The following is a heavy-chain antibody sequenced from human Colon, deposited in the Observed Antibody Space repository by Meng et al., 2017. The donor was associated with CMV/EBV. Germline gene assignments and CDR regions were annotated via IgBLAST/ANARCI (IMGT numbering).Heavy chain of an antibody. CDR2: ISSSSSYI. J-gene: IGHJ4*02. Sequence: GESLKISCAASGFTFSSYSMNWVRQAPGKGLEWVSSISSSSSYIYYADSVKGRFTISRHNAKNSLYLQMNSLRAEDTAVYYCARDRGSSSPDYWGQGTLVTVSS. D-gene: IGHD6-13*01. CDR3: ARDRGSSSPDY. V-gene: IGHV3-21*01. CDR1: GFTFSSYS.